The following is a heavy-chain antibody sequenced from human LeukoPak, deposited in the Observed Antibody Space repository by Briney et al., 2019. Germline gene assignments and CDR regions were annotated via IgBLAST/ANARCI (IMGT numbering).Heavy chain of an antibody. CDR3: AGHHPRNTVDF. Sequence: SETLSLTCAVSGGSIGSYDRSWIRQPPGKGLEWIAYISDIGYIKYSPSLKTRVTISIDSSKNHFSLKLSSVTAADTAVYYCAGHHPRNTVDFWGQRTLVTVSS. V-gene: IGHV4-59*08. CDR1: GGSIGSYD. CDR2: ISDIGYI. D-gene: IGHD2/OR15-2a*01. J-gene: IGHJ4*02.